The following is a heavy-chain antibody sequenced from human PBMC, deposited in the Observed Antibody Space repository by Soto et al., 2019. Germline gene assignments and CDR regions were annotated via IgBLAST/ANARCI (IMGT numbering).Heavy chain of an antibody. Sequence: SVKVSCKASGGTCSSYASSWVRQAPGQGLEWMGGIIPIVGTANYAQKFQGPVTTPAGESTRTAYMELSSLRSEDPAVDYGARVGGGGGDWAWGQGTLVTVSS. J-gene: IGHJ5*02. CDR3: ARVGGGGGDWA. D-gene: IGHD2-21*02. V-gene: IGHV1-69*13. CDR2: IIPIVGTA. CDR1: GGTCSSYA.